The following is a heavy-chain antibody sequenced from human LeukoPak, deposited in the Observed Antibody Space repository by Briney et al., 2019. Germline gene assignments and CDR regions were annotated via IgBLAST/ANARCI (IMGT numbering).Heavy chain of an antibody. V-gene: IGHV4-4*02. D-gene: IGHD2-21*02. CDR2: IYHSGST. Sequence: PSETLSLTCAVSGGSISSSNWWSWVRQPPGKGLEWIGEIYHSGSTNYNPSLKSRVTISVDTSKNQFSLKLSSVTAADTAVYYCARVLAYCGGDCYSNFDYWGQGTLVTVSS. CDR3: ARVLAYCGGDCYSNFDY. J-gene: IGHJ4*02. CDR1: GGSISSSNW.